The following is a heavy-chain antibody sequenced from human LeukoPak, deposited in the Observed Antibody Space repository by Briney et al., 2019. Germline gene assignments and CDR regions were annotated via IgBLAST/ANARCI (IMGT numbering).Heavy chain of an antibody. D-gene: IGHD2-2*01. CDR1: GYTFTSYD. J-gene: IGHJ4*02. Sequence: ASVKVSCKASGYTFTSYDINWVRQPTGQGLEWMGWMNPNSGNTGYAQKFQGRVTMTRNTSISTAYMELSSLRSEDTAVYYCARVRGYDPVRGFDYWGQGTLVTVSS. CDR2: MNPNSGNT. V-gene: IGHV1-8*01. CDR3: ARVRGYDPVRGFDY.